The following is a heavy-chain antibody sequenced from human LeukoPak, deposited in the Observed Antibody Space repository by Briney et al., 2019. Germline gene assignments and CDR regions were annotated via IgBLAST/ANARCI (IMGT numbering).Heavy chain of an antibody. CDR3: AKDFRIGYSAHFDY. Sequence: PPGGSLRLSCVGSGFTFRSHAMSWVRQAPEKGLEFVSGIYENGGTTYYANSVKGRFSISRDNSKNTLYLQMDSLRGEDTVVYYCAKDFRIGYSAHFDYWGQGALVTVSS. CDR2: IYENGGTT. D-gene: IGHD2-21*01. V-gene: IGHV3-23*01. J-gene: IGHJ4*02. CDR1: GFTFRSHA.